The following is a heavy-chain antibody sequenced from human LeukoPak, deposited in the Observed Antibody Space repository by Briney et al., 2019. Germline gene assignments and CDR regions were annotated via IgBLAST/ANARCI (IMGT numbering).Heavy chain of an antibody. V-gene: IGHV3-30*04. CDR1: GFTFSSYA. D-gene: IGHD6-19*01. CDR2: ISYDGSNK. Sequence: GRSLRLSCGASGFTFSSYAMHWVRQAPGKGLEWVAVISYDGSNKYYADSVKGRFTISRDNSKNTLYLQMNSLRAEDTAVYYCATCRCPEAAFQHWGQGTLVTVSS. J-gene: IGHJ1*01. CDR3: ATCRCPEAAFQH.